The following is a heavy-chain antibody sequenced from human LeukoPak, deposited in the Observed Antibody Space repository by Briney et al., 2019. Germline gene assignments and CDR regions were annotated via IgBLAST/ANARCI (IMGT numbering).Heavy chain of an antibody. V-gene: IGHV3-7*01. J-gene: IGHJ4*02. Sequence: GSLRLSCAASGFSFSTSWMAWVRQAPGKGLRWVGNINPDESHTDYIDSVKGRFTMSRDNAENSLFLQVHSLRDEDTAVYYCARDRAYDAFDYWGRGTLVTVSS. CDR1: GFSFSTSW. D-gene: IGHD5-12*01. CDR3: ARDRAYDAFDY. CDR2: INPDESHT.